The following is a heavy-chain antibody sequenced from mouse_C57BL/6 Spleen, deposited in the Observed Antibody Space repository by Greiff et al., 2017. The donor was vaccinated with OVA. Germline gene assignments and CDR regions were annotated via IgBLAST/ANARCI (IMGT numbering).Heavy chain of an antibody. D-gene: IGHD2-5*01. Sequence: QVQLKQSGPGLVQPSQSLSITCTVSGFSLTSYGVHWVRQSPGKGLEWLGVIWSGGSTDYNAAFISRLSISKDNSKSQVFFKMNSLQADDTAIYYCAASYSNYEGFAYWGQGTLVTGSA. CDR2: IWSGGST. V-gene: IGHV2-2*01. CDR1: GFSLTSYG. CDR3: AASYSNYEGFAY. J-gene: IGHJ3*01.